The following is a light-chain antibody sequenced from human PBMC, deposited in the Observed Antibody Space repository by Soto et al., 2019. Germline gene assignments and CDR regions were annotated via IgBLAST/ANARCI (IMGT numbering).Light chain of an antibody. CDR2: GAS. Sequence: EIVLTQSPGTLSLSPGERATLSCRASQSISNNYLAWYQQRPGQAPRLLIHGASNRATGIPDRFRGSGSGTDFSLTICILEPEDSGVYYCPHYGSSYTFGQGTKLEIK. CDR1: QSISNNY. CDR3: PHYGSSYT. J-gene: IGKJ2*01. V-gene: IGKV3-20*01.